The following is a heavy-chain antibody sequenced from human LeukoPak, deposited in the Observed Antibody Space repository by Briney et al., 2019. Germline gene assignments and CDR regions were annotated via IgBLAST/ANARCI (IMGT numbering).Heavy chain of an antibody. J-gene: IGHJ6*03. CDR2: ISSSSSYI. Sequence: GGSLRLSCAASGFTFSSYSMNWVRQAPGKGLEWVSSISSSSSYIYYADSVKGRFTISRDNAKSSLYLQMNSLRAEDTAVYYCAREGQRRTYYYYYYMDVWGKGTTVTISS. CDR1: GFTFSSYS. D-gene: IGHD6-25*01. CDR3: AREGQRRTYYYYYYMDV. V-gene: IGHV3-21*01.